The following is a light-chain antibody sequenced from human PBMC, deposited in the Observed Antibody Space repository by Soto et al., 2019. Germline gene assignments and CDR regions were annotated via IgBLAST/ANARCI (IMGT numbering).Light chain of an antibody. V-gene: IGKV1-5*01. Sequence: DIQMTQSPSTLSASVGDRITITCRASQSVSRRLAWYQQKPGKAPKLLIYDASSLESGVPSRFSGRGSGTEFTLTISSLQSDDCATYYCHTYNSYSLHTFGQGTKLEFK. CDR2: DAS. CDR3: HTYNSYSLHT. J-gene: IGKJ2*01. CDR1: QSVSRR.